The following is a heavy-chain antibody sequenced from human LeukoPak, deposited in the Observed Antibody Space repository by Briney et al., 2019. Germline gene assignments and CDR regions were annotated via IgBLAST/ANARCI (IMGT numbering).Heavy chain of an antibody. J-gene: IGHJ4*02. CDR3: ASGGYYFDY. V-gene: IGHV4-34*01. CDR1: GGSFSGYY. CDR2: INHSGST. Sequence: SETLSLICAVYGGSFSGYYWSWIRQPPGKGLEWIGEINHSGSTNYNPSLKSRVTISVDTSKNQFSLKLSSVAAADTAVYYCASGGYYFDYWGQGTLVTVSS.